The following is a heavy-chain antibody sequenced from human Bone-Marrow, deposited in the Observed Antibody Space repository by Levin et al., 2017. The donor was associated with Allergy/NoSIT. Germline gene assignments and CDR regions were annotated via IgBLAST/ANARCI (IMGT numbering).Heavy chain of an antibody. CDR3: ARSSAGSSSWYYY. CDR1: GYTFSDYY. CDR2: INPKTGDT. V-gene: IGHV1-2*02. Sequence: ASVKVSCKASGYTFSDYYIHWVRQASGQGFEWMGWINPKTGDTNYAQKFQGRVNMTRDTSINTASMDLTSLRSDDMAIYYCARSSAGSSSWYYYWGQGTVVTVSS. J-gene: IGHJ4*02. D-gene: IGHD6-13*01.